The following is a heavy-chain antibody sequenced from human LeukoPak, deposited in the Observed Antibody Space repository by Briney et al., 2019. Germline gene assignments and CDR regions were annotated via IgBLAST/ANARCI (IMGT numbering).Heavy chain of an antibody. CDR1: GGSISSYY. D-gene: IGHD3-22*01. CDR2: IYYSGST. CDR3: ARAGYYYDSSGRAPFDY. J-gene: IGHJ4*02. Sequence: SETLSLTCTVSGGSISSYYWSWIRQPPGKGLEWIGYIYYSGSTYYNPSLKSRVTISVDTSKNQFSLKLSSVTAADTAVYYCARAGYYYDSSGRAPFDYWGQGTLVTVSS. V-gene: IGHV4-30-4*01.